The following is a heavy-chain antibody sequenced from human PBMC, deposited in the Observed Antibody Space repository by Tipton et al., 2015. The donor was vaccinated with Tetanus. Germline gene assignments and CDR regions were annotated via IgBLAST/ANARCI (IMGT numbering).Heavy chain of an antibody. CDR1: GFTFSSYA. V-gene: IGHV3-23*03. CDR2: IYSGGSST. J-gene: IGHJ3*02. Sequence: GSLRLSCAASGFTFSSYAMSWVRQAPGKGLEWVSVIYSGGSSTYYADSVKGRFTISRDNSKNTLYLQMNSLRAEDTAVYYCARAISSRWGKHDAFDIWGQGTTVAVSP. CDR3: ARAISSRWGKHDAFDI. D-gene: IGHD3-16*01.